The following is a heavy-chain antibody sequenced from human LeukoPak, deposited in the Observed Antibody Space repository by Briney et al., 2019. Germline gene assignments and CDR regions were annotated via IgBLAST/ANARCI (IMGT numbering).Heavy chain of an antibody. CDR3: ARGGRGMGITMVWGAPYYFDY. J-gene: IGHJ4*02. D-gene: IGHD3-10*01. CDR1: GFTFSSYS. V-gene: IGHV3-21*01. CDR2: ISSSSSYI. Sequence: PGGSLRLSCAASGFTFSSYSMNWVRQAPGKGLEWVSSISSSSSYIYYADSVKGRFTISRDNAKNSLYLQMNSLRAEDTAVYYCARGGRGMGITMVWGAPYYFDYWGQGTLVTVSS.